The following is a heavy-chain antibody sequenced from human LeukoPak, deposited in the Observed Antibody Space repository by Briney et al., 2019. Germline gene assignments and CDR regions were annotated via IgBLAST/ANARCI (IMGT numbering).Heavy chain of an antibody. CDR3: ARVYYYYYMDV. Sequence: GGPLRLSCEASGFTFSNFWMHWVRQAPGTGLVWVSRISSDGTNTYYADPVKGRFSISRDNAKNTLYLQMNSLRAEDTAMYYCARVYYYYYMDVWGKGTTVTVSS. CDR2: ISSDGTNT. V-gene: IGHV3-74*01. J-gene: IGHJ6*03. CDR1: GFTFSNFW.